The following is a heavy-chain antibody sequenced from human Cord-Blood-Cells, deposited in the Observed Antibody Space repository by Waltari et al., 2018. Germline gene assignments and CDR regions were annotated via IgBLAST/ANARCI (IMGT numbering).Heavy chain of an antibody. Sequence: EVQLLESGGGLVQPGGSLRLSCAASGFTFSSYAMSWARQTPGKGREWVSAISGSGGSTYYADSVKGRFTISRDNSKNTLYLQMNSLRAGDTAVYYCAKGGSSGWLNFDYWGQGTLVTVSS. D-gene: IGHD6-19*01. J-gene: IGHJ4*02. CDR2: ISGSGGST. CDR1: GFTFSSYA. CDR3: AKGGSSGWLNFDY. V-gene: IGHV3-23*01.